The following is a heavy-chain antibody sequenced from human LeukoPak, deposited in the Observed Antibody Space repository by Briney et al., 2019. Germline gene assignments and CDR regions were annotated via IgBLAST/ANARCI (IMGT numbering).Heavy chain of an antibody. J-gene: IGHJ4*02. CDR1: GGSFSGYY. Sequence: SETLSLTCAVYGGSFSGYYWSWTRQPPGKGLEWIGEINHSGSTNYNPSLKSRVTISVDTSKNQFSLKLSSVTAADTAVYYCARGPYYYGSGSYYRYWGQGTLVTVSS. V-gene: IGHV4-34*01. CDR3: ARGPYYYGSGSYYRY. D-gene: IGHD3-10*01. CDR2: INHSGST.